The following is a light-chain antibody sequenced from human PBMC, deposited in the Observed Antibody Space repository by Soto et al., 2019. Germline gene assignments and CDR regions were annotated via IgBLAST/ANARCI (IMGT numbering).Light chain of an antibody. Sequence: EIVLTQSPDTLSLSPGERATLSCRASQSVSTNSLAWYQQKPGQAPRPLIYAASSRATGTPDRFSGSGSGTEFTLIISRLEPEDFAVYYCQHYVSPPITFGQGTRLEIK. CDR2: AAS. CDR1: QSVSTNS. CDR3: QHYVSPPIT. V-gene: IGKV3-20*01. J-gene: IGKJ5*01.